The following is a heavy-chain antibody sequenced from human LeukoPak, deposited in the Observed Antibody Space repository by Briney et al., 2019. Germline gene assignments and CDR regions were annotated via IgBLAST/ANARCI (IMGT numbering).Heavy chain of an antibody. D-gene: IGHD5-24*01. J-gene: IGHJ4*02. V-gene: IGHV1-69*06. CDR1: GGTFSSYA. CDR2: IIPIFGTA. Sequence: ASVKVSCKASGGTFSSYAISWVRQAPGQGLEWMGGIIPIFGTANYAQKSQGRVTITADKSTSTAYMELSSLRSEDTAVYYCASGVIRDGYLDYWGQGTLVTVSS. CDR3: ASGVIRDGYLDY.